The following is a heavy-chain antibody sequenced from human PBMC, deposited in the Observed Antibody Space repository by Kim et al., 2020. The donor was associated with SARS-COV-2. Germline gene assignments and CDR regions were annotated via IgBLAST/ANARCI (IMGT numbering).Heavy chain of an antibody. Sequence: QKFQGRVTITADESTSTAYMELSSLRSEDTAVYYCAREGEYCSSTSCLAYWGQGTLVTVSS. J-gene: IGHJ4*02. CDR3: AREGEYCSSTSCLAY. D-gene: IGHD2-2*01. V-gene: IGHV1-69*01.